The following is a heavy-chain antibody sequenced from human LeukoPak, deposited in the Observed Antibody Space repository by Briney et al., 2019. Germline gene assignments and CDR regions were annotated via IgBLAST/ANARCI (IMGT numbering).Heavy chain of an antibody. CDR1: GGTFSSYA. CDR2: IIPIFGTA. D-gene: IGHD3-10*01. J-gene: IGHJ4*02. Sequence: SVKVSCKASGGTFSSYAISWVRQAPGQGLEWMGGIIPIFGTANYAQKFQGRVTITTDESTSTAYMELSSLRSEDTAVYYCARGRRDGSGSYYNLYWGQGTLVTVSS. CDR3: ARGRRDGSGSYYNLY. V-gene: IGHV1-69*05.